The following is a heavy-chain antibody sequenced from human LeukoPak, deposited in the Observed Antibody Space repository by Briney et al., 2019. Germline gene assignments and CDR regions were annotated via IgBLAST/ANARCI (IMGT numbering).Heavy chain of an antibody. V-gene: IGHV3-48*04. J-gene: IGHJ4*02. CDR2: INIVNNAI. D-gene: IGHD1-26*01. CDR1: GLNFSSYS. Sequence: GGSLRLSCAASGLNFSSYSMNWVRQAPGKGLEWVSHINIVNNAIYYSDSVKGRFTISRDNAKNSLYLQMNGLRAEDTAVYYCARDSGEGGTFDYWGQGTLVSVSS. CDR3: ARDSGEGGTFDY.